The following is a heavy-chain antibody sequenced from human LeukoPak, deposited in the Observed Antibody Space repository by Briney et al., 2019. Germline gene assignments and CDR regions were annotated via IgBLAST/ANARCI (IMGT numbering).Heavy chain of an antibody. D-gene: IGHD4-17*01. Sequence: GGSLRLSCAASGFTFSSYEMSWVRQAPGKGLEWVSVIYSGSGPTYYADSVKGRFTISRDNSKNTLYLQMNSLRAEDTAVYYCARDAVTTAYYYKYGTDVWGQGTTVTVSS. CDR1: GFTFSSYE. J-gene: IGHJ6*02. V-gene: IGHV3-66*01. CDR3: ARDAVTTAYYYKYGTDV. CDR2: IYSGSGPT.